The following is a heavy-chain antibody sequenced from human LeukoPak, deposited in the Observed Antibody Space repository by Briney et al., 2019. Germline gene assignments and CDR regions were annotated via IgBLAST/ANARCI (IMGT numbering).Heavy chain of an antibody. CDR3: ARLYSSSGYY. CDR2: INHSGST. D-gene: IGHD6-6*01. CDR1: GGSFSGYY. J-gene: IGHJ4*02. V-gene: IGHV4-34*01. Sequence: TSETLSLTCAVYGGSFSGYYWSWIRQPPGKGLEWIGEINHSGSTNYNPSLKSRVTISVDTSKNQFSLKLSSVTAADTAVYYCARLYSSSGYYWGQGTLVTVSS.